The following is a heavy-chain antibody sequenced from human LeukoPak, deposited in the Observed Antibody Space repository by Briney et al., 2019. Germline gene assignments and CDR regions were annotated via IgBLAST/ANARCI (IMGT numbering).Heavy chain of an antibody. Sequence: ASVKVSCKASGYTFTSYGISWVRQAPGQGLEWMGWISAYNGNTNYAQKLQGRVTMTTDTSTSTAYMGLRSLRSDDTAVYYCARINYDSHTRGARFDYWGQGTLVTVSS. J-gene: IGHJ4*02. CDR3: ARINYDSHTRGARFDY. CDR1: GYTFTSYG. CDR2: ISAYNGNT. V-gene: IGHV1-18*01. D-gene: IGHD3-22*01.